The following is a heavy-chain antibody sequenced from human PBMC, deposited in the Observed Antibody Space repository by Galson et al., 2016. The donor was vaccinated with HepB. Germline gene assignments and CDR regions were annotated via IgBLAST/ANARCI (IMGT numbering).Heavy chain of an antibody. D-gene: IGHD1-26*01. CDR2: ISAYNGYT. CDR1: GYTFTSFG. CDR3: ARGGGGTYFENYYYGMNV. J-gene: IGHJ6*02. V-gene: IGHV1-18*01. Sequence: SVKVSCKASGYTFTSFGIAWVRQAPGQGLEWMGWISAYNGYTNYAQKLQGRVTMTTHTSTSTVYMELRSLRSDDTAVYYCARGGGGTYFENYYYGMNVWDQGTIVTVSS.